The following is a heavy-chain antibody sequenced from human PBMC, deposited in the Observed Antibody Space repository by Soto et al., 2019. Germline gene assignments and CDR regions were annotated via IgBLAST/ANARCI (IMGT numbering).Heavy chain of an antibody. J-gene: IGHJ6*02. CDR3: ARGEYDVVVMAGTSRGYQHAYDGMDV. CDR1: GGTFSTYA. Sequence: QDHLVQSGAAVKKPASSVKISCRSTGGTFSTYAFSWVRQAPGQGLEWMGGIIPMFATPIYAQKYQGRVTITADDSTSTAYMEVTSLRSNDTAGYFCARGEYDVVVMAGTSRGYQHAYDGMDVWGQGTSVTVSS. V-gene: IGHV1-69*12. CDR2: IIPMFATP. D-gene: IGHD2-15*01.